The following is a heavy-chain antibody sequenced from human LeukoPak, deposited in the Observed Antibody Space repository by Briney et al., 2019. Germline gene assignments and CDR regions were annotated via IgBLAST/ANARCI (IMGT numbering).Heavy chain of an antibody. D-gene: IGHD5-24*01. V-gene: IGHV7-4-1*02. CDR1: GYTFTSYA. Sequence: ASVKVSCKASGYTFTSYAMNWVRQAPGQGLEWMGWINTDTGNPTYAQGFTGRFVFSLDTSVSTAYLQISSLKAEDTAVYYCARDPSSVEMATIDYWGQGTLVTVSS. CDR2: INTDTGNP. CDR3: ARDPSSVEMATIDY. J-gene: IGHJ4*02.